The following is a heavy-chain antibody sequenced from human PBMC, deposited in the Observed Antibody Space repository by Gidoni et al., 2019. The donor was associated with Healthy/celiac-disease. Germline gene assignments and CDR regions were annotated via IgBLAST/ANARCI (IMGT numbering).Heavy chain of an antibody. CDR3: AREREIDAFDI. Sequence: GRVTMTRDTSTSTVYMELSSLRSEDTAVYYCAREREIDAFDIWGQGTMVTVSS. J-gene: IGHJ3*02. V-gene: IGHV1-46*01. D-gene: IGHD1-26*01.